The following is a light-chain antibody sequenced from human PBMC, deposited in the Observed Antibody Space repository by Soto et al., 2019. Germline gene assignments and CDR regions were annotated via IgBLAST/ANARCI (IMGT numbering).Light chain of an antibody. J-gene: IGKJ5*01. CDR2: WAS. V-gene: IGKV4-1*01. Sequence: DIVMTQSPDSLAVSLGERATINCKSSQSVLYSSNNKNYLAWYQQKPGQPPKLLIYWASTRKSGVPDRFSGSGSGTDFTLTISSLQAEYVAVYYCQQYYSTPITFGQGTRLEIK. CDR3: QQYYSTPIT. CDR1: QSVLYSSNNKNY.